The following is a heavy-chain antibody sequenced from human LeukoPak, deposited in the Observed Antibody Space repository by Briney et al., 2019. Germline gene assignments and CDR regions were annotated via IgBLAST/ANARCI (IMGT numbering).Heavy chain of an antibody. Sequence: NPSETLSLTCAVYGGSFSGYYWSWIRQPPGKGLEWIGEINHSGSTNYNPSLKSRVTISVDTSKNQFSLKLSSVTAADTAVYYCARDTYSSEGFDPWGQGTLVTVSS. V-gene: IGHV4-34*01. CDR2: INHSGST. D-gene: IGHD6-19*01. CDR3: ARDTYSSEGFDP. CDR1: GGSFSGYY. J-gene: IGHJ5*02.